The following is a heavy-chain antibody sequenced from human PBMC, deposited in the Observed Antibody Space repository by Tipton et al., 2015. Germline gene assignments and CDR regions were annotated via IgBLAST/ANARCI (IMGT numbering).Heavy chain of an antibody. CDR1: GGSISSSVYY. CDR3: ARSPFKSGYFDY. Sequence: GLVKPSETLSLTCTVSGGSISSSVYYWGWIRQPPGKGLEWIASIYYSGSAYYNPSLKSRVTISVDTSKNQFSLKLSSVTAADTAVYYCARSPFKSGYFDYWGQGTLVTVSS. CDR2: IYYSGSA. D-gene: IGHD2/OR15-2a*01. J-gene: IGHJ4*02. V-gene: IGHV4-39*01.